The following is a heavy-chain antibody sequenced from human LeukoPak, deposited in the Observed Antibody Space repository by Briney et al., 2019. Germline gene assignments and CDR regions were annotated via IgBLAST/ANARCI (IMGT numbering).Heavy chain of an antibody. CDR3: AKGKGRSSSGSFYFDY. CDR1: GFTFSSYG. Sequence: PGRSLRLSCAASGFTFSSYGMHWVRQAPGKGLEWVAVISYDGSNKYYADSVKGRFTISRDNSKNTLYLQMNSLRAEDTAVYYCAKGKGRSSSGSFYFDYWGQGTLVTVSS. V-gene: IGHV3-30*18. J-gene: IGHJ4*02. D-gene: IGHD6-19*01. CDR2: ISYDGSNK.